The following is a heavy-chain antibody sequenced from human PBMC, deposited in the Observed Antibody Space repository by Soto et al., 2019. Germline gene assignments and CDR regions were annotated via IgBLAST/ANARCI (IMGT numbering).Heavy chain of an antibody. CDR2: IYSGGST. V-gene: IGHV3-53*01. Sequence: GGSLRLSCAASGFTVSSNYMSWVRQAPAKGLEWVSVIYSGGSTYYADSVKGRFTISRDNSKNTLYLQMNSLRAEDTAVYYCARAAKDNWNYAGSYYYGMDVWGQGSTVTVSS. J-gene: IGHJ6*02. D-gene: IGHD1-7*01. CDR1: GFTVSSNY. CDR3: ARAAKDNWNYAGSYYYGMDV.